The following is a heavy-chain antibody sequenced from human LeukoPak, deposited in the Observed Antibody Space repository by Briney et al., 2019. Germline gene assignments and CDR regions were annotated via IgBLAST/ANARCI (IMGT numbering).Heavy chain of an antibody. D-gene: IGHD5-12*01. CDR1: GGSIRSLGYS. J-gene: IGHJ5*02. CDR3: ARSVSAYAGRGWFDR. V-gene: IGHV4-39*07. CDR2: MYYTGTT. Sequence: SETLSLTCSVSGGSIRSLGYSWGWIRQPPGKGLEWVASMYYTGTTYYNPSLKSRVIMSVDTSKNQFSLNLTSVTAADTAVFYCARSVSAYAGRGWFDRWGQGTLVTVSS.